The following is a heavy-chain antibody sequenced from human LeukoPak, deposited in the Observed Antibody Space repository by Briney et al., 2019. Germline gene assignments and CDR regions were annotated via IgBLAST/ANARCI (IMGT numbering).Heavy chain of an antibody. Sequence: SQTLSLTCTVSGGSISSYYWSWIRQPPGKGLEWIGYIYYSGSTNYNPSLKSRVTISVDTSKNQFSLKLSSVTAADTAVYYCARDGEWFGESTGAFDIWGQGTMVTVSS. CDR2: IYYSGST. CDR3: ARDGEWFGESTGAFDI. V-gene: IGHV4-59*01. CDR1: GGSISSYY. J-gene: IGHJ3*02. D-gene: IGHD3-10*01.